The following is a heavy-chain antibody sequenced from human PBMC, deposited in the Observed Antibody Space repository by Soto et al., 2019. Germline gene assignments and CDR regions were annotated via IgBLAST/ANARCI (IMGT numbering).Heavy chain of an antibody. CDR2: IKSKAGGGAI. Sequence: EVQLVESGGGLVKPGGSLRLSCAASGFTFSDAWMNWVRQAPGKGLEWVGRIKSKAGGGAIDYAAPVSGRLTISRDDSKHTLYLQISRLKTEDTSVYYCTTDGYFGGLVVAFQFWGQGTMITVSS. CDR3: TTDGYFGGLVVAFQF. CDR1: GFTFSDAW. D-gene: IGHD3-10*01. V-gene: IGHV3-15*07. J-gene: IGHJ3*01.